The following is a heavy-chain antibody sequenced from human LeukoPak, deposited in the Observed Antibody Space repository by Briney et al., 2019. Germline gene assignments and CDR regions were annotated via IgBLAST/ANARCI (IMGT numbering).Heavy chain of an antibody. J-gene: IGHJ4*02. CDR3: ARQDDYVSHFDY. CDR1: GGSISSYY. CDR2: IYYSGST. Sequence: SETLSLTCTVSGGSISSYYWSWIRQPPGKGLEWIGYIYYSGSTNYNPSLKSRVTISVDTSKNQFSLKLSSVTAADTAVYYCARQDDYVSHFDYWGQGTLVTVSS. D-gene: IGHD4-17*01. V-gene: IGHV4-59*08.